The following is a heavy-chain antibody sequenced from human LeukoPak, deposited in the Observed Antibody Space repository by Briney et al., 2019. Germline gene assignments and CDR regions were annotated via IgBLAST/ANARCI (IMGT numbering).Heavy chain of an antibody. CDR3: ARDRAGTGSGWFDP. J-gene: IGHJ5*01. D-gene: IGHD6-13*01. Sequence: GGSLRLSCAASGFTVSTNYMSWVRQAPGKGLEWVSLIYSGGSPYYADSVKGRFTVSRDNSKHTLYLQMNSLRAEDTAVYYCARDRAGTGSGWFDPWGQGTLVTVSS. V-gene: IGHV3-53*01. CDR1: GFTVSTNY. CDR2: IYSGGSP.